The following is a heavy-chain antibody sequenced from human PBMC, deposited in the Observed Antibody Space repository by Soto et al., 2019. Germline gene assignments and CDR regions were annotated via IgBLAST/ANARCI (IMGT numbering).Heavy chain of an antibody. CDR2: IWYDGSNK. CDR1: GFTFSSYG. Sequence: GGSLRLSCAASGFTFSSYGMHWVRQAPGKGLEWVAVIWYDGSNKYYADSVKGRFTISRDNSKNTLYLQMNSLRAEDTAVYYCAREDLXCSSTSCSDYYYYYGMDVWGQGTTVTVSS. V-gene: IGHV3-33*01. D-gene: IGHD2-2*01. J-gene: IGHJ6*02. CDR3: AREDLXCSSTSCSDYYYYYGMDV.